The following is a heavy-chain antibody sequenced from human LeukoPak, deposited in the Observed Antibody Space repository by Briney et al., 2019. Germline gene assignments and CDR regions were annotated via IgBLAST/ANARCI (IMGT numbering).Heavy chain of an antibody. D-gene: IGHD5-18*01. V-gene: IGHV1-18*01. CDR1: GYTFTSYG. CDR3: AREICTSEKDTAMWVYYYGMDV. J-gene: IGHJ6*02. CDR2: TSAYNGNT. Sequence: GASVKVSCKASGYTFTSYGISWVRQAPGQGLEWMGWTSAYNGNTNYAQKLQGRVTMTTDTSTSTAYMELRSLRSDDTAVYYCAREICTSEKDTAMWVYYYGMDVWGQGTTVTVSS.